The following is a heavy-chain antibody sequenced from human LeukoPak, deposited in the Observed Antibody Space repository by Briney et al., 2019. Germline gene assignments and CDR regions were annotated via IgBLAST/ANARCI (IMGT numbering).Heavy chain of an antibody. CDR3: ARDLGRSYSSGWSSGY. Sequence: PGGSLRLSCAASGFTFSDYYMSWLRQAPGKGLEGVSYISSSGSTIYYADSMKGRLSISRDNAKNSLYLEMNSLRAEDTAVYYCARDLGRSYSSGWSSGYWGQGTLVTVSS. V-gene: IGHV3-11*01. D-gene: IGHD6-19*01. CDR2: ISSSGSTI. CDR1: GFTFSDYY. J-gene: IGHJ4*02.